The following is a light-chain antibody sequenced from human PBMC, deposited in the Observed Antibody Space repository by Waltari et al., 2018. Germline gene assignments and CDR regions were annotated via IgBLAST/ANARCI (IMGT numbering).Light chain of an antibody. CDR1: NSNIANTY. CDR3: AAWDDSLSGWV. J-gene: IGLJ3*02. Sequence: QSALTQPPSASGTPGQWVTISCSGSNSNIANTYVYCYQHLPGTAPNLLIDRNKQRPSGVPDRFSASTSGASASLAISGLRPEDEAHYYCAAWDDSLSGWVFGGGTKLTVL. V-gene: IGLV1-47*01. CDR2: RNK.